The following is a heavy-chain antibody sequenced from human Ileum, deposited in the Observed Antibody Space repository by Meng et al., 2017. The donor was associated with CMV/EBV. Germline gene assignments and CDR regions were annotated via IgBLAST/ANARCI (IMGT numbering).Heavy chain of an antibody. D-gene: IGHD6-13*01. J-gene: IGHJ4*02. CDR2: IIPIFGTA. V-gene: IGHV1-69*05. CDR1: GGTFSSYA. Sequence: CKASGGTFSSYAISWVRQAPGQGLEWLGGIIPIFGTANYAQKFQGRVTITTDESTSTAYMELSSLRSEDTAVYYCARGTGIAAAVSYWGQGTLVTVSS. CDR3: ARGTGIAAAVSY.